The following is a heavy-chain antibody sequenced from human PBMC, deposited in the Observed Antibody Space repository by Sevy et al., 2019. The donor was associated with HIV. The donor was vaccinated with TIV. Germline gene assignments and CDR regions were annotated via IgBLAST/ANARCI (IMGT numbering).Heavy chain of an antibody. V-gene: IGHV3-48*02. CDR3: ARAWSGPYGMDV. Sequence: GGSLRLSCAAPGFTFSSYGMNWVRQAPGKGLEWVSYIGSSSSTIYYAASVKGRFTISRDNAKSLLYLQMNSLRDEDTAVYYCARAWSGPYGMDVWGQGTTVTVSS. D-gene: IGHD3-3*01. J-gene: IGHJ6*02. CDR1: GFTFSSYG. CDR2: IGSSSSTI.